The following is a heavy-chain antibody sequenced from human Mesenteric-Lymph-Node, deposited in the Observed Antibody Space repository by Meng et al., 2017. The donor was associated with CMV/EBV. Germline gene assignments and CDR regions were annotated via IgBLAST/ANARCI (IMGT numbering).Heavy chain of an antibody. CDR1: GFTFSRYA. D-gene: IGHD1-26*01. CDR3: ARVVVGDFDY. Sequence: GGSLRLSCAASGFTFSRYAMHWVRQAPGKGLEWVAVIVYDGSNKYYADSVKGRFTISRDNSKNTLYLQMNSLSAEDTAVYYCARVVVGDFDYWGQGTLVTVSS. V-gene: IGHV3-30*04. CDR2: IVYDGSNK. J-gene: IGHJ4*02.